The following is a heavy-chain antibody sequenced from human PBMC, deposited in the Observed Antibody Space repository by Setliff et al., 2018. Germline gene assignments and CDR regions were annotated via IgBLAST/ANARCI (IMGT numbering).Heavy chain of an antibody. V-gene: IGHV4-38-2*01. Sequence: PSETLSLTCGVSGSSISNDYYWGWIRQPPGRGLEWIGIISHSGSTDYNPSLKSRVTISLDKSRNQFSLHLNSVTASDTAVYYCARQRRIWNDLDYFDYWGQGTLVTVSS. CDR2: ISHSGST. D-gene: IGHD1-1*01. J-gene: IGHJ4*02. CDR1: GSSISNDYY. CDR3: ARQRRIWNDLDYFDY.